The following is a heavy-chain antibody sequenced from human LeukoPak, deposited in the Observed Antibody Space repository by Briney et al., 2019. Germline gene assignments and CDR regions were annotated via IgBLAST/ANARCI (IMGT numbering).Heavy chain of an antibody. CDR1: GFTFSSYA. V-gene: IGHV3-23*01. CDR3: AKPLGYIVARQYSQH. D-gene: IGHD2-21*01. Sequence: GGSLRLSCAASGFTFSSYAMSWVRQAPGKGLEWVSAISGSGGSTYYADSVKGRFTISRDNSKNTLYLQMNSLRAEDTAVYYCAKPLGYIVARQYSQHWGQGTLVTVSS. J-gene: IGHJ1*01. CDR2: ISGSGGST.